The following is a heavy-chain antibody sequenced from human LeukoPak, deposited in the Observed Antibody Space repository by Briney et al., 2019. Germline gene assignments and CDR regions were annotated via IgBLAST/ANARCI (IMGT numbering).Heavy chain of an antibody. D-gene: IGHD4/OR15-4a*01. CDR1: GGSISSYY. J-gene: IGHJ4*02. CDR2: IYYSGST. V-gene: IGHV4-59*13. Sequence: PSETLSLTCTVSGGSISSYYWSWIRQPPGKGLEWTGYIYYSGSTNYNPSLKSRVTISVDTSKNQFSLKLSSVTAADTAVYYCAGSARKGLWFSLLLWGQGTLVTVSS. CDR3: AGSARKGLWFSLLL.